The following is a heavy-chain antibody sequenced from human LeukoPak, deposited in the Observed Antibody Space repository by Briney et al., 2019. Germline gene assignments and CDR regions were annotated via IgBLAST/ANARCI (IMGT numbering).Heavy chain of an antibody. Sequence: PSETLSLTCAVYGGSFSGYYWSWIRQPPGKGLEWIGEINHSGSTNYNPSLKSRVTISVDTSKHQFSLKLSSVTAADTAVYYCARRARPLDYWGQGTLVTVSS. CDR3: ARRARPLDY. CDR2: INHSGST. CDR1: GGSFSGYY. J-gene: IGHJ4*02. V-gene: IGHV4-34*01.